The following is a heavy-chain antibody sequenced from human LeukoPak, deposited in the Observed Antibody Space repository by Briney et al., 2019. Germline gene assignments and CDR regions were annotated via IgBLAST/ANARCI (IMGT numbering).Heavy chain of an antibody. CDR3: ARDRGYGGNSDYYYGMDV. CDR1: GFTFSSYG. J-gene: IGHJ6*02. D-gene: IGHD4-23*01. Sequence: GGSLRLSCAASGFTFSSYGMHWVRQAPGKGLEWVAVISYDGSNKYYADSVKGRFTISRDNSKNTLYLQMNSLRAEDTAVYYCARDRGYGGNSDYYYGMDVWGQGITVTVSS. CDR2: ISYDGSNK. V-gene: IGHV3-30*03.